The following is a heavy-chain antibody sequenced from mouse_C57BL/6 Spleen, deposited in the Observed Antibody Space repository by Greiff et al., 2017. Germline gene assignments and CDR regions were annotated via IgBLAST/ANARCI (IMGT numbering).Heavy chain of an antibody. CDR1: GYTFTSYW. Sequence: QVQLQQPGAELVKPGASVTLSCKASGYTFTSYWMHWVKQRPGQGLEWIGMIHPNSGSTNYNEKFKSKATLTVDKSSSTAYMQLSSLTSEDSAVYYCARPTAQAYAAWFAYWGQGTLVTVSA. D-gene: IGHD3-2*02. CDR2: IHPNSGST. J-gene: IGHJ3*01. V-gene: IGHV1-64*01. CDR3: ARPTAQAYAAWFAY.